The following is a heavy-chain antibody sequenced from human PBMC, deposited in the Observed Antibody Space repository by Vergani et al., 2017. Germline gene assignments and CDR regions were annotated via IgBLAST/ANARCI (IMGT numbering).Heavy chain of an antibody. J-gene: IGHJ4*02. CDR2: TYYRSKWYN. CDR3: ASEWDQQLSS. CDR1: GDSVSRNSAV. V-gene: IGHV6-1*01. D-gene: IGHD6-13*01. Sequence: QVQLQQSGPGLAKPSQTLLHTCAICGDSVSRNSAVWNWIRQSPSRGLEWLGRTYYRSKWYNDYAVSVKSRITINPDTSKNQSSRQLNSVTPEDTAVYYCASEWDQQLSSWGQGTLVTVSS.